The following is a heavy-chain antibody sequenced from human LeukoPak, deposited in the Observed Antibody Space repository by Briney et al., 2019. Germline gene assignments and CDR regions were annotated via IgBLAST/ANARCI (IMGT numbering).Heavy chain of an antibody. CDR2: IYSGGST. J-gene: IGHJ4*02. D-gene: IGHD6-13*01. Sequence: GGSLRLSCAASGFTVSSNYMSWVRQAPGKGLEWVSVIYSGGSTYYADSVKGRFTISRDNSKNTLYLQMNSLRAEDTAVYYCARALITAAGLYYFDYWGQGTLVTVSS. CDR3: ARALITAAGLYYFDY. V-gene: IGHV3-66*01. CDR1: GFTVSSNY.